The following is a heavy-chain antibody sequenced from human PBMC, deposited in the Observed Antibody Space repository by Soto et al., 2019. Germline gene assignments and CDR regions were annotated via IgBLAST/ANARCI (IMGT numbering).Heavy chain of an antibody. CDR1: GGXISSSSYY. Sequence: SETLSLTCTVSGGXISSSSYYWGWIRQPPGKGLEWIGSIYYSGSTYYNPSLKSRVTISVDTSKNQFSLKLSSVTAADTAVYYCARTVSTFMRDFDYWGQGTLVTVSS. V-gene: IGHV4-39*01. J-gene: IGHJ4*02. CDR2: IYYSGST. CDR3: ARTVSTFMRDFDY. D-gene: IGHD4-17*01.